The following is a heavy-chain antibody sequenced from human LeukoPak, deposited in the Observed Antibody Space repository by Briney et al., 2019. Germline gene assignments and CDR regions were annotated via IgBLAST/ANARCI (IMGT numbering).Heavy chain of an antibody. CDR3: ARSGDSNGYWFDQ. CDR2: ISGSGGTI. D-gene: IGHD3-22*01. J-gene: IGHJ5*02. Sequence: GGSLRLSCAASGFTFSDYYMTWIRQAPGKGLEWVSYISGSGGTIYYADSVKGRLTTSRDNPKNSLYLQMNSLRVEDTALYYCARSGDSNGYWFDQWGQGTLVTVSS. V-gene: IGHV3-11*01. CDR1: GFTFSDYY.